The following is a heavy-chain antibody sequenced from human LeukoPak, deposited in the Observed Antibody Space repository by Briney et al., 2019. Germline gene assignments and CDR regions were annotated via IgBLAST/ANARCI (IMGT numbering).Heavy chain of an antibody. J-gene: IGHJ6*03. CDR3: ARDQRYDILEPYYYMDV. D-gene: IGHD3-9*01. CDR2: IIPIFGTA. V-gene: IGHV1-69*05. CDR1: GGTFSSYA. Sequence: VASVKVSCKASGGTFSSYAISWVRQAPGQGLEWMGRIIPIFGTANYAQKFQGRVTITTDESTSTAYMELSSLRSEDTAVYYCARDQRYDILEPYYYMDVWGKGTTVTVSS.